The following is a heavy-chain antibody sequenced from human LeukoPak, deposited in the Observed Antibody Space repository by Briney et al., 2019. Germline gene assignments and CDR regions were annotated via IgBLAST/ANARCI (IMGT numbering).Heavy chain of an antibody. Sequence: PGRSLRLSCAASGFTFSSYWMHWVRQAPGKGLVWVSLINSDGSTTTYADSVKGRFTISRDNARNTLYLQMNSLRAEDTAVYYCARDRSHAFDVWGQGTMVTVSS. CDR3: ARDRSHAFDV. CDR1: GFTFSSYW. J-gene: IGHJ3*01. CDR2: INSDGSTT. V-gene: IGHV3-74*01.